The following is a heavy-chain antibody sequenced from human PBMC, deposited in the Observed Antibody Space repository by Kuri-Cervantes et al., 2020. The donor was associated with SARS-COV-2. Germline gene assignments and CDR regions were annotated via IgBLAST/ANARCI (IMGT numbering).Heavy chain of an antibody. J-gene: IGHJ5*02. CDR3: AKTEGAGSWNYFDA. D-gene: IGHD1-7*01. Sequence: GESLKISCAASGFTFSSYAMTWVCQAPGKGLEWVSVIYSGHYTTYYADSVKGRFTISRDNSKNTLYLQMNSLRAEDTAVYYCAKTEGAGSWNYFDAWGQGTLVTVSS. CDR2: IYSGHYTT. CDR1: GFTFSSYA. V-gene: IGHV3-23*03.